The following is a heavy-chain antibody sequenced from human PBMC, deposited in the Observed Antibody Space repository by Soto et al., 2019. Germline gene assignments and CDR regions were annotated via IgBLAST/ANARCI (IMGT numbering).Heavy chain of an antibody. D-gene: IGHD4-4*01. J-gene: IGHJ5*02. CDR2: INAGNGNT. CDR3: ARDYRLQNWFDP. Sequence: ASLKVTCKASGYTFTSYAMHWVRQAPGQRLEWMGWINAGNGNTKYSQKFQGRVTITRDTSASTAYMELSSLRSEDTAVYYCARDYRLQNWFDPWGQVTLFPASS. CDR1: GYTFTSYA. V-gene: IGHV1-3*01.